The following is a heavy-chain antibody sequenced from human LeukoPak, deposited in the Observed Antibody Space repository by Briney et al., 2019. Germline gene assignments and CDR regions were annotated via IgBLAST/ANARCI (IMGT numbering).Heavy chain of an antibody. D-gene: IGHD4-23*01. Sequence: SEALSLICTVSGASISSYYWSWIRQPAGKGLEWIGRIYTSGSTNYNPSLKSRVTMSADTSKNQFSLKLSSVTAADTAVYFCASGAVVDAFDIWGQGTVVTVSS. J-gene: IGHJ3*02. CDR1: GASISSYY. CDR2: IYTSGST. CDR3: ASGAVVDAFDI. V-gene: IGHV4-4*07.